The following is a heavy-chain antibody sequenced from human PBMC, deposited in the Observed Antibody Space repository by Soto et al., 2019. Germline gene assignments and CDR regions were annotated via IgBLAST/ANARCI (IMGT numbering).Heavy chain of an antibody. CDR3: ARETDSFNGGMDV. V-gene: IGHV3-30-3*01. J-gene: IGHJ6*02. CDR2: ISYEGSNK. D-gene: IGHD2-15*01. CDR1: GFTFSSYA. Sequence: GGSLRLSCAASGFTFSSYAMHWVRQAPGKGLEWVAVISYEGSNKYYADSVKGRFTISRDNSKNTLYLQMNSLRAEDTAVYYCARETDSFNGGMDVWGQGTTVTVSS.